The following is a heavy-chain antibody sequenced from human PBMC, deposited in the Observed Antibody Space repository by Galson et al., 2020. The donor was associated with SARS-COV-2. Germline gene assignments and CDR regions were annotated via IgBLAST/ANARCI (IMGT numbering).Heavy chain of an antibody. D-gene: IGHD3-10*01. CDR1: GGSISSYY. Sequence: SETLSLTCTVSGGSISSYYWSWIRQPPGKGLEWIGYIYYSGSTNYNPSLKSRVTISVDTSKNQFSLQLSSVTAAVTAVYYCAREKSYYGSGSYYNVLYYYGMDVGGQGTTVTVSS. CDR3: AREKSYYGSGSYYNVLYYYGMDV. J-gene: IGHJ6*02. CDR2: IYYSGST. V-gene: IGHV4-59*01.